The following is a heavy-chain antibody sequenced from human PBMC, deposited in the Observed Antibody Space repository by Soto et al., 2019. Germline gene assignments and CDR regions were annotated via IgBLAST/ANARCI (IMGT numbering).Heavy chain of an antibody. D-gene: IGHD6-13*01. CDR3: AKTAAGTPMYYYYGMDV. CDR2: ISGSGGST. J-gene: IGHJ6*02. V-gene: IGHV3-23*01. Sequence: GGSLRLSCAASGFTFSSYAMSWVRLAPGNGMEWVSAISGSGGSTYYADSVKGRFTISRDNSKNTLYLQMNSLRAEDTAVYYCAKTAAGTPMYYYYGMDVWGQGTTVTVSS. CDR1: GFTFSSYA.